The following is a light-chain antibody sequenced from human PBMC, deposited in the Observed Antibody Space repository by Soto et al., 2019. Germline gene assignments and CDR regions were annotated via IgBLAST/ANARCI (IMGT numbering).Light chain of an antibody. CDR2: DAN. Sequence: QSAMTHPASLSGSPGQSITVSCTDTNNDIGTSDLVSWYQQHPGKGPKLIIYDANKRPSGVSNRLSGSTSGNTASLTISGLQAEDEADYFCCSYSGSGTYDFGTGTKVTVL. V-gene: IGLV2-23*01. CDR1: NNDIGTSDL. J-gene: IGLJ1*01. CDR3: CSYSGSGTYD.